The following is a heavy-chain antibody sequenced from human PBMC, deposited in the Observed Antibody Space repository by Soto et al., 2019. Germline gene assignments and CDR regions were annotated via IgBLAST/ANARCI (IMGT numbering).Heavy chain of an antibody. D-gene: IGHD3-10*01. V-gene: IGHV4-4*07. CDR2: IYTSGST. CDR3: ARGGIQLSYAFDH. CDR1: GTSVSNYY. Sequence: QVQLQESGPRLVKPSETLSLICSVSGTSVSNYYWSWIRQPAGKGLEHIGRIYTSGSTSYNPSLKSRVTMSMDTSQTQIYLNLTSVTAADTAVYYCARGGIQLSYAFDHWGKGILVTVSS. J-gene: IGHJ4*02.